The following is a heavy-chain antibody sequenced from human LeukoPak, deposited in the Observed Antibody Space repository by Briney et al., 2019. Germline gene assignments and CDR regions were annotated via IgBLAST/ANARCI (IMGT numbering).Heavy chain of an antibody. CDR2: ISGSGGST. CDR3: AKDYIVVVAAGPYSDY. J-gene: IGHJ4*02. D-gene: IGHD2-15*01. Sequence: GGSLRLSCAASGFTFSSYAMSWVRQAPGKGLEWVSAISGSGGSTYYADSVKGRFTMSRDNSKNTLYLQMNSLRAEDTAVYYCAKDYIVVVAAGPYSDYWGQGTLVTVSS. V-gene: IGHV3-23*01. CDR1: GFTFSSYA.